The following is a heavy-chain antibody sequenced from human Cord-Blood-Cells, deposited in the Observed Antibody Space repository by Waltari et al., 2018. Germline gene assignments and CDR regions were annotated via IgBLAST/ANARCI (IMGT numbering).Heavy chain of an antibody. Sequence: QVQLVQSGAEVKKPGSSVKVSCKASGGTFSSYAISWVRQAPGQGLEWMGGIIPILGIANYAQKFQGRVTITADESTSTAYMGLSSLGSEDTAVYYCARGGVIAAAGTRTSNWFDPWGQGTLVTVSS. CDR3: ARGGVIAAAGTRTSNWFDP. V-gene: IGHV1-69*04. CDR1: GGTFSSYA. CDR2: IIPILGIA. D-gene: IGHD6-13*01. J-gene: IGHJ5*02.